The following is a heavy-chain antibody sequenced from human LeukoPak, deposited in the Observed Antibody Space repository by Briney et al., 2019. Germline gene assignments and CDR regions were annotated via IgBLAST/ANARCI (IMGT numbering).Heavy chain of an antibody. CDR1: GFTFSSYE. V-gene: IGHV3-7*01. CDR3: ARDQLRFSYFDY. J-gene: IGHJ4*02. CDR2: IKQDGSDK. D-gene: IGHD4-17*01. Sequence: GGSLRLSCAASGFTFSSYEMNWVRQAPGKGLEWVANIKQDGSDKYYVDSVKGRFTISRDNAKNSLFLQMNSLRAEDTAVYYCARDQLRFSYFDYWGQGTLVTVSS.